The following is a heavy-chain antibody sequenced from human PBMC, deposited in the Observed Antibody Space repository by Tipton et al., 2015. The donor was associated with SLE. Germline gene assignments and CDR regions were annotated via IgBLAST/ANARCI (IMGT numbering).Heavy chain of an antibody. D-gene: IGHD2-15*01. CDR2: TNQDGAIR. Sequence: SLRLSCVASGFNFGASWMHWVRQAPGKGLVWISRTNQDGAIRSYEDSVKGRFIISRDNSKSTLYLQMSNVRVEDTALYYCTRGIDPGSSRISDYWGQGTMVSVSS. V-gene: IGHV3-74*01. J-gene: IGHJ4*02. CDR1: GFNFGASW. CDR3: TRGIDPGSSRISDY.